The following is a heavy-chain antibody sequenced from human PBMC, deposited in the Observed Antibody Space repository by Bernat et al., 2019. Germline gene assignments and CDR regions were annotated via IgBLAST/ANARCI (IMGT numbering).Heavy chain of an antibody. V-gene: IGHV4-39*01. CDR2: IYYIGST. Sequence: QLQLQESGPGLVKPSETLSLTCTVSGGSISSSSYYWGLIRQPPGKGLEWIGSIYYIGSTYYNPSLNSRVTISVDTSKNQFSLRLSSVTAADPAVYYCASSYYYGSGSYLDIWGQGTMVTVSS. CDR1: GGSISSSSYY. CDR3: ASSYYYGSGSYLDI. J-gene: IGHJ3*02. D-gene: IGHD3-10*01.